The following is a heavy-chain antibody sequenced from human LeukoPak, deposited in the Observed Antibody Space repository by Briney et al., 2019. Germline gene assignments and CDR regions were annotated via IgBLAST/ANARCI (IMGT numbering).Heavy chain of an antibody. J-gene: IGHJ6*03. CDR2: IYSGGYT. Sequence: GGSLRLSCAASGFTVSSNYMSWVRQAPGKGLEWVSIIYSGGYTYYADSVKGRFTISRDNAKNSLYLQMNSLRAEDTAVYYCARGYSYGYYYYYYYMDVWGKGTTVTVSS. D-gene: IGHD5-18*01. V-gene: IGHV3-53*01. CDR1: GFTVSSNY. CDR3: ARGYSYGYYYYYYYMDV.